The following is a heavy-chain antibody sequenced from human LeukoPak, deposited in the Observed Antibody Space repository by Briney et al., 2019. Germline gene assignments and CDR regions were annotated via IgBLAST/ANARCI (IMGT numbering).Heavy chain of an antibody. J-gene: IGHJ4*02. D-gene: IGHD3-16*02. Sequence: PGRSLRLSCAASGFTFSSYAMHWVRQAPGKGLEWVAVISYDGSNKYYADSVKGRFTISRDSSKNTLYLQMNSLRAEDTAVYYCAREGDYVWGSYRPFDYWGQGTLVTVSS. CDR1: GFTFSSYA. V-gene: IGHV3-30-3*01. CDR2: ISYDGSNK. CDR3: AREGDYVWGSYRPFDY.